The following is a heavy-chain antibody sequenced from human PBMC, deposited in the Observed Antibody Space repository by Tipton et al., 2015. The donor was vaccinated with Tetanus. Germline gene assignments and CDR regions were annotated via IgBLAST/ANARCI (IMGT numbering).Heavy chain of an antibody. CDR3: ARDQGGGRVVRLNWLDP. D-gene: IGHD6-6*01. J-gene: IGHJ5*02. CDR1: GGSVNSDDYY. CDR2: IFHTGGA. Sequence: TLSLTCTVSGGSVNSDDYYWTWIRQHPGKGLDWIGYIFHTGGADYNPSLKSRATISIDTSKNQFSLNLSSVTAADTAVYYCARDQGGGRVVRLNWLDPWGQGTLVTVSS. V-gene: IGHV4-31*03.